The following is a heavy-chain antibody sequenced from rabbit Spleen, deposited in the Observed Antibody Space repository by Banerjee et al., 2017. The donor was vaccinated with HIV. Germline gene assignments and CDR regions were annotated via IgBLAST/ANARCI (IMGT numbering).Heavy chain of an antibody. D-gene: IGHD1-1*01. J-gene: IGHJ6*01. V-gene: IGHV1S45*01. Sequence: QQQLEESGGGLVKPGGTLTLTCKASGIDFSSDSYMCWVRQAPGKGLEWIACIDAGSSDFSYFASWAIGRFTISKTSSTTVTLQMTSLTAADTATYFCARDSSSSFSSYGMDLWGQGTLVTVS. CDR2: IDAGSSDFS. CDR3: ARDSSSSFSSYGMDL. CDR1: GIDFSSDSY.